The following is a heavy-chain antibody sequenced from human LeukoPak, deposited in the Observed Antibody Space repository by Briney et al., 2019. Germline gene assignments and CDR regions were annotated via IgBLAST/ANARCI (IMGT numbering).Heavy chain of an antibody. CDR1: GGSISSYY. CDR2: IYTTGST. J-gene: IGHJ4*02. CDR3: ARDRTYGGNSGFDY. V-gene: IGHV4-4*07. Sequence: PSDTLSLTCTVSGGSISSYYWSWIRQPAGKGLEWIGRIYTTGSTNYNPSLKSRVTISVDTSKNQFSLNLTSVTAADTAVYYCARDRTYGGNSGFDYWGQGTLVTVSS. D-gene: IGHD4-23*01.